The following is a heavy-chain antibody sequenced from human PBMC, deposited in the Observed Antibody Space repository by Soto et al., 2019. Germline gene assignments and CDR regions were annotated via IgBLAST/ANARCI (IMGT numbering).Heavy chain of an antibody. V-gene: IGHV3-9*01. Sequence: EVQLVESGGGLVQPGRSLRLSCAASGFTFDDYAMHWVRQAPGKGLEWVSGITWNNGNIGYADSVKGRFTISRDNAKNSLYLQMNSLRAEDTALYYCVKERISRPYYYYYMDVWGKGTTVTVSS. J-gene: IGHJ6*03. CDR3: VKERISRPYYYYYMDV. CDR1: GFTFDDYA. CDR2: ITWNNGNI.